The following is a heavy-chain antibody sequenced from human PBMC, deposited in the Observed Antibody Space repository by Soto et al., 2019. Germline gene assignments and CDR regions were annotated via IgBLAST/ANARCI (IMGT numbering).Heavy chain of an antibody. CDR3: ARERRWLPYYFDY. CDR2: INHSGST. CDR1: GGSFSGYY. V-gene: IGHV4-34*01. Sequence: SETLSLTCAVYGGSFSGYYWSWIRQPPGKGLEWIGEINHSGSTNYNPSLKSRVTISVDTSKNQFSLKLSSVTAADTAVYYCARERRWLPYYFDYWGQGTLVTVSS. J-gene: IGHJ4*02. D-gene: IGHD5-12*01.